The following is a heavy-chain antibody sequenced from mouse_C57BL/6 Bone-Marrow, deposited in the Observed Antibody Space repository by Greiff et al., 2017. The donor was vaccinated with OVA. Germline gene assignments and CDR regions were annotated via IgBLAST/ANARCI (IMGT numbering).Heavy chain of an antibody. CDR1: GFTFNTYA. V-gene: IGHV10-3*01. Sequence: EVKLLESGGGLVQPKGSLKLSCAASGFTFNTYAMHWVRQAPGKGLEWVARIRSKSSNYATYYADSVKDRFTISRDDSQSMLYLQMNNLKTEDTAMYYCVRGEASYSNYSYAMDYWGQGTSVTVSS. CDR2: IRSKSSNYAT. D-gene: IGHD2-5*01. J-gene: IGHJ4*01. CDR3: VRGEASYSNYSYAMDY.